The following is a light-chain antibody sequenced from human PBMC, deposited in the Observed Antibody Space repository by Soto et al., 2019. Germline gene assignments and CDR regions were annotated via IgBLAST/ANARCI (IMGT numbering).Light chain of an antibody. CDR2: AAS. CDR1: QTISSW. V-gene: IGKV1-5*01. Sequence: DIQMTQSPSTLSGSVGDSATITCRASQTISSWLAWYQQKPGKAPKLVIYAASNLYTGVPSRFSGRRSGTEFTLTISSLQPEDFASYYCLQDYGDSWTFGQGTKVDIK. CDR3: LQDYGDSWT. J-gene: IGKJ1*01.